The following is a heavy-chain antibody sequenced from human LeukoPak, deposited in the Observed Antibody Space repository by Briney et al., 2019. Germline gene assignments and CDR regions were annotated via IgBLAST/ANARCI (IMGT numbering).Heavy chain of an antibody. Sequence: GASVKVSCKASGYTFTSYYMHWVRQAPGQGLEWMGIINPSGGSTSYAQKFQGRVTMTRDTSTSTVYMELSSLRSEDTAVYYCAKNGGNSVGAYYYYYMDVWGKGTTVTVSS. CDR2: INPSGGST. J-gene: IGHJ6*03. D-gene: IGHD4-23*01. CDR1: GYTFTSYY. V-gene: IGHV1-46*01. CDR3: AKNGGNSVGAYYYYYMDV.